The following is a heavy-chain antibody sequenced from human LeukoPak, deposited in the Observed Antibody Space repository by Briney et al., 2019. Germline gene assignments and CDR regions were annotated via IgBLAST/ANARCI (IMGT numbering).Heavy chain of an antibody. D-gene: IGHD3-22*01. Sequence: SGTLSLTCTVSGDSINSLDLWSWVRQPPGKGLEWIGEMYLSGTTHSNPTVKSRVTISIDKSKNQFFLNLSSVTAADTAVYYCAGLVGRYSSGLYYYYFDYWGQGTLVTVSS. CDR1: GDSINSLDL. V-gene: IGHV4-4*02. CDR3: AGLVGRYSSGLYYYYFDY. J-gene: IGHJ4*02. CDR2: MYLSGTT.